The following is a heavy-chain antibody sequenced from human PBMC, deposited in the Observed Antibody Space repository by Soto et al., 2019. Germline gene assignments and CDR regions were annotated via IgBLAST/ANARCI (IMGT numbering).Heavy chain of an antibody. Sequence: GGSLRLSCAASGFTFRSYGMHWVRQAPGKGLEWVAVISYDGKDKYYADSVKGRFTISRDNSKNTLYLQMNSLRAEDTAVYYCAKQYYDFWGSYRSNYFDYWGQGALVTVSS. CDR2: ISYDGKDK. CDR1: GFTFRSYG. V-gene: IGHV3-30*18. CDR3: AKQYYDFWGSYRSNYFDY. J-gene: IGHJ4*02. D-gene: IGHD3-3*01.